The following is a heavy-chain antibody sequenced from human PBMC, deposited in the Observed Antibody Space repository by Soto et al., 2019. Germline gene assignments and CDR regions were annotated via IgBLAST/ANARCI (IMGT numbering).Heavy chain of an antibody. CDR1: GFSFSSYS. D-gene: IGHD6-19*01. V-gene: IGHV3-21*01. Sequence: GGSLRLSCAASGFSFSSYSMNWVRHAPGKGLEWVSSISSSSSYIYYADSVKGRFTISRDNAKNSLYLQMNSLRAEDTAVYYCARALGSSGWSYFDYWGQGTLVTVSS. CDR3: ARALGSSGWSYFDY. J-gene: IGHJ4*02. CDR2: ISSSSSYI.